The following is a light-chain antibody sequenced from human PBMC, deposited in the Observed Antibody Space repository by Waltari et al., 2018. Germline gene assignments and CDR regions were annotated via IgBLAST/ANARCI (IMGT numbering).Light chain of an antibody. CDR3: SSYTEISTVV. Sequence: QSALTQPASVSGSPGQSITISCTGTRGAVGGYNYVSWYQLHPGKAPKPVIYDVTNRPSGGSSRFSGAKSGNTAALTISGLQAEDEADYYCSSYTEISTVVFGGGTKLTVL. CDR1: RGAVGGYNY. CDR2: DVT. V-gene: IGLV2-14*03. J-gene: IGLJ3*02.